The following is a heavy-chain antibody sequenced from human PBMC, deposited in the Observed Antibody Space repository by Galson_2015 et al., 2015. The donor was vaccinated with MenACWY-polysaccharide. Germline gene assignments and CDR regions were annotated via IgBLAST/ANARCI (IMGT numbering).Heavy chain of an antibody. D-gene: IGHD7-27*01. CDR2: MDSNSGDT. V-gene: IGHV1-8*01. CDR1: GSTFTSYD. CDR3: VRGPRNWGFDY. J-gene: IGHJ4*02. Sequence: SVKVSCKASGSTFTSYDINWVRPATGQGLEWMGWMDSNSGDTGYAQKFQGRVTMTRSTSISTAYMELSNLRSEDTAVYYCVRGPRNWGFDYWGQGTLVTVSS.